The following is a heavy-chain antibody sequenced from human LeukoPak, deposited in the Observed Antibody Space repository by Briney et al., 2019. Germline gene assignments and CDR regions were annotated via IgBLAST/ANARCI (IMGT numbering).Heavy chain of an antibody. J-gene: IGHJ5*02. CDR2: IYYSGST. V-gene: IGHV4-39*07. CDR1: GGSISSSSYY. Sequence: SETLSLTCTVSGGSISSSSYYWGWIRQPPGKGLEWIGSIYYSGSTYYNPSLKSRVTISVDTSKNQFSLKLSSVTAADTAVYYCARDAGTTGTTIWFDPWGQGTLVTVSS. CDR3: ARDAGTTGTTIWFDP. D-gene: IGHD1-1*01.